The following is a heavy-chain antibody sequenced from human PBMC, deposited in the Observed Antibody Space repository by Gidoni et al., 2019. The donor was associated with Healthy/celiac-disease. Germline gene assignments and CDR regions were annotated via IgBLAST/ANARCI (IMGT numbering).Heavy chain of an antibody. CDR1: GGSISSSSYY. CDR3: ARRAPSGSYRY. D-gene: IGHD1-26*01. CDR2: IYYSGST. Sequence: QLQLLESGPVLVKPSETLSLTCTVSGGSISSSSYYWGWIRPPPGKGLEWIGSIYYSGSTYYNPSLKSRVTISVDTSKNQFSLKLSSVTAADTAVYYCARRAPSGSYRYWGQGTLVTVSS. J-gene: IGHJ4*02. V-gene: IGHV4-39*01.